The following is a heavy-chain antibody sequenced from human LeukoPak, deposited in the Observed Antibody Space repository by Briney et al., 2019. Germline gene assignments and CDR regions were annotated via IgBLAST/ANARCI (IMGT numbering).Heavy chain of an antibody. J-gene: IGHJ4*02. Sequence: PSETLSLTCTVSGGSISSGSYYWSWIRQPAGKGLEWIGRIYTSGSTNYNPSLKSRVTISVDTSKNQFSLKLSSVTAADTAVYYCASSSTSYCDFWSGYYFDYLGRGTMVAVSS. D-gene: IGHD3-3*01. V-gene: IGHV4-61*02. CDR3: ASSSTSYCDFWSGYYFDY. CDR1: GGSISSGSYY. CDR2: IYTSGST.